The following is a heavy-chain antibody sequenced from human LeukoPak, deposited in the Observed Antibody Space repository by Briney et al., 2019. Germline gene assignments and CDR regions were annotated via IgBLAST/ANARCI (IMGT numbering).Heavy chain of an antibody. CDR2: ISSSSSYI. Sequence: GGSLRLSCAASGFTFSSYSMNWVRQAPGKGLEWVSSISSSSSYIYYADSMKGRFTISRDNAKNSLYLEMNSLRAEDTAVYYCAKDRYGNGQTFDSWGQGTLVTVSS. CDR3: AKDRYGNGQTFDS. D-gene: IGHD3-16*02. V-gene: IGHV3-21*01. J-gene: IGHJ4*02. CDR1: GFTFSSYS.